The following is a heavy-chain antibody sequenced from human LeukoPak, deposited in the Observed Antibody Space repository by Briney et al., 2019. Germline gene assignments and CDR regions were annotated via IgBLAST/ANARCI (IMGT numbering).Heavy chain of an antibody. CDR1: GGSISNSY. V-gene: IGHV4-59*01. CDR3: ARRLYDSSGYYLDY. D-gene: IGHD3-22*01. CDR2: IYYSGSS. Sequence: SKTLSLTCTVSGGSISNSYWSWIRQTPGKGLEWIGYIYYSGSSNYNPSLKSRVTISVDTSKNQFSLKVSSVTAADTAIYYCARRLYDSSGYYLDYWGQGTLVTVSS. J-gene: IGHJ4*02.